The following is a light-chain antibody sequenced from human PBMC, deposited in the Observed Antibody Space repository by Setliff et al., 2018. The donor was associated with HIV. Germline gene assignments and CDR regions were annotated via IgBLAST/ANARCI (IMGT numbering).Light chain of an antibody. J-gene: IGLJ1*01. Sequence: QSALAQPASVSGSPGQSITISCTGTSSDVGRYNLVSWYQQHPGKAPKLMIYQATKRPSGVSNRFSGSKSGNTASLTISGLQAEDEADYYCCSNTGSNTYVFGSGTKVTVL. CDR2: QAT. CDR3: CSNTGSNTYV. V-gene: IGLV2-23*01. CDR1: SSDVGRYNL.